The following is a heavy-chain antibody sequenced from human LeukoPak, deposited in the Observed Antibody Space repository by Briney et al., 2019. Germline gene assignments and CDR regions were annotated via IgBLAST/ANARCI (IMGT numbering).Heavy chain of an antibody. CDR1: GGTFSSYA. J-gene: IGHJ6*02. Sequence: SVKVSCKASGGTFSSYAISWVRQAPGQGLEWMGGIIPIFGTANYAQKFQGRVTITADESTSTTYMELSSLRSEDTAVYYCARDTDSIPYYYYYGMDVWGQGTTVTVSS. D-gene: IGHD2-15*01. V-gene: IGHV1-69*13. CDR2: IIPIFGTA. CDR3: ARDTDSIPYYYYYGMDV.